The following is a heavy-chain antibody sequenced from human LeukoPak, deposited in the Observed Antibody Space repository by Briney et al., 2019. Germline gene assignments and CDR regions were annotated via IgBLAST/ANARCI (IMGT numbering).Heavy chain of an antibody. CDR1: GGSISSYY. CDR2: IYYSGST. Sequence: RSSETLSLTCTVSGGSISSYYWSWIRQPPGKGLEWIGYIYYSGSTNYNPSLKSRVTISVDTSKNQFSLKLSSVTAADTAVYFCARGPYSYDRSGAFDIWGQGTMVTVSS. V-gene: IGHV4-59*08. J-gene: IGHJ3*02. D-gene: IGHD3-22*01. CDR3: ARGPYSYDRSGAFDI.